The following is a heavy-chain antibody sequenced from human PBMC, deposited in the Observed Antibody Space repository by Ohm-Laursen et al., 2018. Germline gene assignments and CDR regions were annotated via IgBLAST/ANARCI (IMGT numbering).Heavy chain of an antibody. D-gene: IGHD4-11*01. J-gene: IGHJ4*02. Sequence: SLRLSCSASGFTFSDYHMSWLRQAPGKGLEWVSYTTSSGNTIYYADSVKGRFTISRDNAKNSLYLQMNSLRVEDTAVYYCARGSHRLTTGYYFDYWGQGTLVTVSS. CDR3: ARGSHRLTTGYYFDY. CDR1: GFTFSDYH. CDR2: TTSSGNTI. V-gene: IGHV3-11*01.